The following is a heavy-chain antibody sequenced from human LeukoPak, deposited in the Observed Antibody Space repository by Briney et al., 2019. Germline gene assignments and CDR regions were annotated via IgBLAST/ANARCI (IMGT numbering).Heavy chain of an antibody. Sequence: SETLSLTCAVSGYSISSGYYWGWIRQPPGKGLEWIGSIYHSGSTYYNPSLKSRVTISVDTSKNQFSLKLSSVTAADTAVYYCAGWSITIFGTVVRYFDYWGQGTLVTVSS. CDR3: AGWSITIFGTVVRYFDY. CDR2: IYHSGST. J-gene: IGHJ4*02. D-gene: IGHD3-3*01. CDR1: GYSISSGYY. V-gene: IGHV4-38-2*01.